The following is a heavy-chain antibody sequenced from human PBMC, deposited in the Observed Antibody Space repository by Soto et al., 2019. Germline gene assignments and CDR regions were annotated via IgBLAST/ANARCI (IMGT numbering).Heavy chain of an antibody. CDR2: VSGSATST. J-gene: IGHJ4*02. D-gene: IGHD3-10*01. CDR1: GITFRTYA. Sequence: EVQLLESGGGLVQPGGSLRLSCAVSGITFRTYAMAWVRQAPGKGPEWISSVSGSATSTFYADSVKGRFTISRDNSQRTVFLQMDSLRAEGPAVYYCVKGSYGSGSRGYLDFWGQGTVVTVSS. V-gene: IGHV3-23*01. CDR3: VKGSYGSGSRGYLDF.